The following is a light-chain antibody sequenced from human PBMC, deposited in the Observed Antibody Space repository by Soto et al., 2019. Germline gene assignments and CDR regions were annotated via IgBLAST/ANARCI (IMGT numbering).Light chain of an antibody. J-gene: IGKJ5*01. Sequence: DIQMTQSPSSLSASVGDRVTITFRASQSISSYLNWYQQKPGKAPKLLIYAASSLQSGVPSRFSGSGSGTDFTLTISSLEPEDFAVYYCQQRSNWAAITFGQGTRLEIK. CDR1: QSISSY. CDR3: QQRSNWAAIT. CDR2: AAS. V-gene: IGKV1-39*01.